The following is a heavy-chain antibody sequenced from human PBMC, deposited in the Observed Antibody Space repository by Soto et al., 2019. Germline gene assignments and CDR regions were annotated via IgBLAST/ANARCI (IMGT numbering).Heavy chain of an antibody. CDR3: ANALGELSLSCCRFDP. CDR2: ISGSGGST. CDR1: GFTFSSYA. Sequence: HPGGSLRLSCAASGFTFSSYAMSWFRQAPGKGLEWVSAISGSGGSTYYADSVKGRFTISRDNSKNTLYLQMNSLRAEDTAVYYCANALGELSLSCCRFDPWGQGTLVTVSS. J-gene: IGHJ5*02. V-gene: IGHV3-23*01. D-gene: IGHD3-16*02.